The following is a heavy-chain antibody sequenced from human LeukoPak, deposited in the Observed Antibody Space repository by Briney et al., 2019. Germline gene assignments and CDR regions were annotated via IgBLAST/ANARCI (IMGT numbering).Heavy chain of an antibody. CDR1: GYSINSSSYY. J-gene: IGHJ4*02. CDR3: ARTGYSSGWYSAHFDY. V-gene: IGHV4-39*07. Sequence: PSETLSLTCTVSGYSINSSSYYWGWIRQPPGKGLEWIGSIYYSGSTNYNPSLKSRVTISVDKSKNQFSLKLSSVTAADTAVYYCARTGYSSGWYSAHFDYWGQGTLVTVSS. D-gene: IGHD6-19*01. CDR2: IYYSGST.